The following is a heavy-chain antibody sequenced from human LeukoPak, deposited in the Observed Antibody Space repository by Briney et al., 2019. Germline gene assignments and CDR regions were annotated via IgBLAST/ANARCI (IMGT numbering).Heavy chain of an antibody. CDR1: GFTFSNIA. J-gene: IGHJ4*02. D-gene: IGHD6-6*01. CDR2: ISGSGTST. V-gene: IGHV3-23*01. CDR3: GGSRSFF. Sequence: PGGSLRLSCAASGFTFSNIAMSWVRQAPGKGLEWVSTISGSGTSTYYADSVKGRFTISRDNSKNTLYLQMNSLRADDTAVYCCGGSRSFFWGQGTLVTVSS.